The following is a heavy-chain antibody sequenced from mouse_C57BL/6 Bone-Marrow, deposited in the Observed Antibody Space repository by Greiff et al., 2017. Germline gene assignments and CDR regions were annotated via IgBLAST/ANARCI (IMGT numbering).Heavy chain of an antibody. V-gene: IGHV14-2*01. Sequence: VQLQQSGAELVKPGASVKLSCTASGFNFKDYYMNWVKQRTEQGLEWIGRIDPEDGETKYAAKFQGKATLTADTSSNTAYLQLSSLTSEDTAVYYCAGDGYLFAYWGQGTRVTVSA. J-gene: IGHJ3*01. CDR2: IDPEDGET. CDR1: GFNFKDYY. D-gene: IGHD2-3*01. CDR3: AGDGYLFAY.